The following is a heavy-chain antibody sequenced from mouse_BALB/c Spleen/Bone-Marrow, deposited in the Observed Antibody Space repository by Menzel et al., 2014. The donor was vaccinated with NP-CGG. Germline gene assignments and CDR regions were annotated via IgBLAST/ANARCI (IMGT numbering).Heavy chain of an antibody. CDR1: GYTFTSYW. Sequence: VQLQQSGAELAKPGASVKMSCKASGYTFTSYWMHWVKQRPGQGLEWIGYINPSTGYTEYNQKLKDKATLTADKSSSTAYIQLSSLTSEDSAVYYCARGVRGYDGFAYWGQGTLVTVSA. CDR2: INPSTGYT. J-gene: IGHJ3*01. CDR3: ARGVRGYDGFAY. V-gene: IGHV1-7*01. D-gene: IGHD2-2*01.